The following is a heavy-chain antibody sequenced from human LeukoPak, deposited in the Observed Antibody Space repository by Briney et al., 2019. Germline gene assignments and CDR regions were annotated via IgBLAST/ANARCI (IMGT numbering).Heavy chain of an antibody. Sequence: GGSLRLSCAASGFTFSSSAMSWVRQAPGKGLEWVSGISGRDGSTCYADSVKGRFTISRDNSKNTLFLQMNSLRAEDTAVYYCAKAGSIRFDYWGQGTLVTVSS. CDR1: GFTFSSSA. D-gene: IGHD1-26*01. V-gene: IGHV3-23*01. J-gene: IGHJ4*02. CDR3: AKAGSIRFDY. CDR2: ISGRDGST.